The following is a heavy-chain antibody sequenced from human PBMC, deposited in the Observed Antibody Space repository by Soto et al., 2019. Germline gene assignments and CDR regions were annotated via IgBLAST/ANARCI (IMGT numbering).Heavy chain of an antibody. CDR1: GDSFSKYT. D-gene: IGHD1-26*01. V-gene: IGHV1-69*01. J-gene: IGHJ4*02. Sequence: QVQLVQSGAEVEKPGSSVMVSCKASGDSFSKYTVNWVRQAPRQGLEWMGGIIPRFGTTNYAPTLQDRVTITADESMNTVYMELSSLRSEDTALYYCARGRGLYNSGRSQLDSWGQGTLVTVSS. CDR2: IIPRFGTT. CDR3: ARGRGLYNSGRSQLDS.